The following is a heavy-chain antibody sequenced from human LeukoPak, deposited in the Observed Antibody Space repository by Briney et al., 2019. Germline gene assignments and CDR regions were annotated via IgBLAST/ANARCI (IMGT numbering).Heavy chain of an antibody. Sequence: SETLSLTCTVSGGSISSYYWSWTRQPAGKGLEWIGRIYTSGGTNYNPSLKSRVTMSVDTSKNQFSLKLSSVTAADTAVYYCARDPIAVAGNWGAFDIWGQGTMVTVSS. CDR3: ARDPIAVAGNWGAFDI. V-gene: IGHV4-4*07. D-gene: IGHD6-19*01. J-gene: IGHJ3*02. CDR1: GGSISSYY. CDR2: IYTSGGT.